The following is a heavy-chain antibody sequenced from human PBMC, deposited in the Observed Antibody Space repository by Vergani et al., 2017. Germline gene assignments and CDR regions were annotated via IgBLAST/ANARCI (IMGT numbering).Heavy chain of an antibody. Sequence: QITLTESGPTLVKPPQTLTLTCTFSGFSLSTSGVGVGWIRQPTGKDLEWLALIYWDDDKRYSPSLKSRLTITKDTSKYQVVRTMTNMDHVDTATYYCAHSVVVPAVYYYGMDVWGQGTTVTVSS. V-gene: IGHV2-5*02. CDR3: AHSVVVPAVYYYGMDV. CDR2: IYWDDDK. J-gene: IGHJ6*02. D-gene: IGHD2-2*01. CDR1: GFSLSTSGVG.